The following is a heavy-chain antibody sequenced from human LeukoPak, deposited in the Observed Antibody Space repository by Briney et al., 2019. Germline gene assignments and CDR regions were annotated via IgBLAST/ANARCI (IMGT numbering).Heavy chain of an antibody. V-gene: IGHV3-30-3*01. CDR1: GFIFRKYV. CDR2: ISYDGSNK. J-gene: IGHJ4*02. Sequence: PGGSLRLSCAASGFIFRKYVMSWVRQAPGKGLEWVAVISYDGSNKYYADSVKGRFTISRDNSKNTLYLQMNSLRAEDTAVYYCARSYFFGSGSYYDYWGQGTLVTVSS. D-gene: IGHD3-10*01. CDR3: ARSYFFGSGSYYDY.